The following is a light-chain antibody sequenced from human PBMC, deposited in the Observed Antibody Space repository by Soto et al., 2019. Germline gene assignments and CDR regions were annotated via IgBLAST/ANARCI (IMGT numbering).Light chain of an antibody. J-gene: IGLJ2*01. CDR2: LEGSGSY. CDR1: SGHSSYI. Sequence: QLVLTQSSSASASLGSSVKLTCTLSSGHSSYIIAWHHQQPGKAPRYLMKLEGSGSYNKGSGVPDRFSGSSSGDDRYLTISNLQFEDEANYYCETWDSNTRVFGGGTKLTVL. CDR3: ETWDSNTRV. V-gene: IGLV4-60*02.